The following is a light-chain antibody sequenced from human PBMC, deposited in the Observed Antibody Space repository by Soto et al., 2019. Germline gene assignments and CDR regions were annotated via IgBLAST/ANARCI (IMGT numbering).Light chain of an antibody. J-gene: IGKJ1*01. Sequence: DIQMTQSPSSLSASLGDRVTITCRSSQAISNYVSWYQQEPRKAPRLLIYAASSLQSGVPSRFSASGSGTDFTLTISGLQPEDFGTYFCQQTYTYPNSFGQGTKVDIK. CDR3: QQTYTYPNS. V-gene: IGKV1-39*01. CDR2: AAS. CDR1: QAISNY.